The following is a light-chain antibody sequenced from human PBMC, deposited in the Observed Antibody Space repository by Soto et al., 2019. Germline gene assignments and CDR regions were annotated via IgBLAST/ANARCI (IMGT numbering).Light chain of an antibody. Sequence: EIVLTQSPGTLSLSPGETATLSCRASQSVSSNNLAWYLQKPGQTPRLLIYGASSRATGIPDRFSGSGSGTDFTLTISRLEPEDFAVYYCQQYDNSITFGQGTRLKIE. CDR3: QQYDNSIT. J-gene: IGKJ5*01. CDR2: GAS. CDR1: QSVSSNN. V-gene: IGKV3-20*01.